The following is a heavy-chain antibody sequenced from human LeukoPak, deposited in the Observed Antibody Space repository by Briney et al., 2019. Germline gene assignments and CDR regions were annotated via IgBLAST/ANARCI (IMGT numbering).Heavy chain of an antibody. CDR2: IGISSGNT. V-gene: IGHV3-11*06. CDR3: ARDHNYAFDN. J-gene: IGHJ4*02. D-gene: IGHD1-1*01. CDR1: GFPFSEYS. Sequence: PGGSLRPSCAASGFPFSEYSMNWVRQAPGKGLEWISYIGISSGNTKYADSVKGRFTVSGDNARNSLYLQMNSLRVEDTAVYYCARDHNYAFDNWGQGTLVTVSS.